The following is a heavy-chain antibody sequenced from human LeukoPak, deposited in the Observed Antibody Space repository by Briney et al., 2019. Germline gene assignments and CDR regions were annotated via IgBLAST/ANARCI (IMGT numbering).Heavy chain of an antibody. J-gene: IGHJ6*03. CDR1: GGTFSSYA. D-gene: IGHD2-15*01. CDR2: IIPIFGTA. Sequence: ASVKVSCKASGGTFSSYAISWARQAPGQGLEWMGGIIPIFGTANYAQKFQGRVTITADKSTSTAYMELSSLRSEDTAVYYCAKGYCSGGSCYKYYYYMDVWGKGTTVTVSS. CDR3: AKGYCSGGSCYKYYYYMDV. V-gene: IGHV1-69*06.